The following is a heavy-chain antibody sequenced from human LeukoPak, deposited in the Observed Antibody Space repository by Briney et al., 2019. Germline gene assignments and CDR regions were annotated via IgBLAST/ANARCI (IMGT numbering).Heavy chain of an antibody. CDR3: ARVHVDLGFDP. J-gene: IGHJ5*02. D-gene: IGHD1-26*01. Sequence: ASVKVPCKASGYTFTDYYMHWVRQAPGQGLEWMGWINPNSGVTNYAQKFQGRVTMTRDTSLSTAYMELSRLRSDDTAVYYCARVHVDLGFDPWGQGTLVTVSS. CDR1: GYTFTDYY. V-gene: IGHV1-2*02. CDR2: INPNSGVT.